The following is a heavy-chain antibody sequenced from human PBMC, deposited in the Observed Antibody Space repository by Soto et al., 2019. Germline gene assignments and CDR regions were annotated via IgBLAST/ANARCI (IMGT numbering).Heavy chain of an antibody. V-gene: IGHV3-23*01. CDR3: AKGRCASCYFADY. CDR1: GFTFSNYA. CDR2: ISDSGDST. Sequence: GGSLRLSCAASGFTFSNYAMNWVRHAPGKGLEWVSGISDSGDSTFYADSVKGRFTISRDNSKNTLYLQLSSLRAEDTAIYYCAKGRCASCYFADYWGQGSLVTVSS. J-gene: IGHJ4*02. D-gene: IGHD2-21*01.